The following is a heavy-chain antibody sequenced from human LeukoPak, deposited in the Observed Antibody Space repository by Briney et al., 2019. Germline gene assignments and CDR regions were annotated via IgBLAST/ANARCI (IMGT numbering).Heavy chain of an antibody. D-gene: IGHD1-26*01. CDR2: INHSGST. J-gene: IGHJ3*02. CDR1: GGSFSGYY. Sequence: SETLSLTCAVYGGSFSGYYWSWIRQPPGKGLEWIGEINHSGSTNYNPSLKSRVTISVDTSKNQFSLKLSSVTAADTAVYYCAREPVEVPVSFAFDIWGQGSMVTVSS. CDR3: AREPVEVPVSFAFDI. V-gene: IGHV4-34*01.